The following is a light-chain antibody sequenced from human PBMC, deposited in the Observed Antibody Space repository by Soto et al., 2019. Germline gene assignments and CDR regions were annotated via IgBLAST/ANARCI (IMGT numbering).Light chain of an antibody. J-gene: IGKJ4*01. Sequence: DIVMTQSPDSLAVSLGERATINCKSSQSVLYSSNNKNYLAWYQQKPGQPPKLLIYWASTRESGVPDRFSGSGSGTDFTLTISSLQAEDVAVYYCQQYYSTPQLTFGGGTKAEIK. CDR2: WAS. CDR1: QSVLYSSNNKNY. V-gene: IGKV4-1*01. CDR3: QQYYSTPQLT.